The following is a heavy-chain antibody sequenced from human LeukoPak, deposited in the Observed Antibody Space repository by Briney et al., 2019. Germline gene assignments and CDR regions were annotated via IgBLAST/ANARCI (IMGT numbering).Heavy chain of an antibody. D-gene: IGHD4-17*01. J-gene: IGHJ4*02. CDR1: GYTFTSYG. CDR2: ISVYNGNR. Sequence: ASVKVSCTASGYTFTSYGISWVRQAPGQGLEWMGWISVYNGNRSDAQKLQDRITMTTDTFTSTAYMELRSLRSDDTAVYYCARGPYGYYFDYWGQGTLVTVS. V-gene: IGHV1-18*01. CDR3: ARGPYGYYFDY.